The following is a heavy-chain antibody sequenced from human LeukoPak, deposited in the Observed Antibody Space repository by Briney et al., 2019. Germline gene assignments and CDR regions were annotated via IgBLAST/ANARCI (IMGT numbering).Heavy chain of an antibody. CDR2: IRSKAYGGTT. J-gene: IGHJ4*02. CDR3: TREGGDVYYYDSSGYYPD. V-gene: IGHV3-49*04. Sequence: GGSLRLSCTASGFTFGDYAMSWVRQAPGKGLEWVGFIRSKAYGGTTEYAASVKGRFTISRDDSKRIAYLQMNSLKIEDTAVSYCTREGGDVYYYDSSGYYPDWGQGPLVTVSS. CDR1: GFTFGDYA. D-gene: IGHD3-22*01.